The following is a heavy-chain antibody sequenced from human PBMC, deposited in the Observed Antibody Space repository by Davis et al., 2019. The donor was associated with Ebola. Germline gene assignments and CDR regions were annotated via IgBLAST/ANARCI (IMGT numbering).Heavy chain of an antibody. CDR1: GFAFSVYY. V-gene: IGHV3-72*01. Sequence: GESLKISCAASGFAFSVYYMDWVRLTPGKGLEWVGLSRNKENRYSTEYAASVKGRFTISRDDSKNLLYLEINSLRTEDTAVYYCVTENWYRFESWGQGTLVTVSS. J-gene: IGHJ4*02. CDR3: VTENWYRFES. CDR2: SRNKENRYST. D-gene: IGHD1/OR15-1a*01.